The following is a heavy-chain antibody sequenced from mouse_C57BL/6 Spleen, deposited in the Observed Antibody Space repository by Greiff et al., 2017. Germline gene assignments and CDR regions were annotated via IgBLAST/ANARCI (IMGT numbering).Heavy chain of an antibody. J-gene: IGHJ4*01. Sequence: VQLQQSGAELVKPGASVKLSCKASGYTFTSYWMHWVKQRPGRGLEWIGRIDPNSGGTKYNEKFKSKATLTVDKPSSTAYMQLSSLTSEDSAVYYCAREDGSSFRYYYAMDYWGQGTSVTVSS. CDR3: AREDGSSFRYYYAMDY. D-gene: IGHD1-1*01. V-gene: IGHV1-72*01. CDR2: IDPNSGGT. CDR1: GYTFTSYW.